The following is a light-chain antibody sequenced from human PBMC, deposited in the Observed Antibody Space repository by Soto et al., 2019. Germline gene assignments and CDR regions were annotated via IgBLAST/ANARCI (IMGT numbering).Light chain of an antibody. Sequence: EIVLTQSPGTLSLSPGERATLSCRASQSVSSSYLAWYQQKPGQAPRLLIYGASSRATGVPDRFSGSGSGTDFTLTISRLAPEDFAVYYCQQYGSSPLFSFGPGTKVYIK. CDR3: QQYGSSPLFS. J-gene: IGKJ3*01. CDR1: QSVSSSY. CDR2: GAS. V-gene: IGKV3-20*01.